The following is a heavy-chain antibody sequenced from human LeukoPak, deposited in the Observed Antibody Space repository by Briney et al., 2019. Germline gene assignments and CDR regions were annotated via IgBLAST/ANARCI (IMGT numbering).Heavy chain of an antibody. CDR1: GFTFSSYG. Sequence: PGGSLRLSCAASGFTFSSYGMHWVRQAPGKGLEWVAVIWYDGSNKYYADSVKGRFTISRDNSKNTLYLQMNSLRAEDTAVYYCARHRGYSYGYQDYWGQGTLVTVSS. V-gene: IGHV3-33*01. CDR2: IWYDGSNK. CDR3: ARHRGYSYGYQDY. D-gene: IGHD5-18*01. J-gene: IGHJ4*02.